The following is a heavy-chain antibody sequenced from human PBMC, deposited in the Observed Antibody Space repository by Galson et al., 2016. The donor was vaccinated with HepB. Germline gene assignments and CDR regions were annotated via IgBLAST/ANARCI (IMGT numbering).Heavy chain of an antibody. Sequence: SLRLSCAVSGFTFSNYGMHWVRQAPGKRLEWVAVISFHGSNKDYADSVKCRFTVSRDNSKNTLYLQMNSLRAEDTAVYYCAKDVEFYDKNGYYKNYFDYWGQGTPVTVTS. V-gene: IGHV3-30*18. CDR3: AKDVEFYDKNGYYKNYFDY. CDR2: ISFHGSNK. J-gene: IGHJ4*03. D-gene: IGHD3-22*01. CDR1: GFTFSNYG.